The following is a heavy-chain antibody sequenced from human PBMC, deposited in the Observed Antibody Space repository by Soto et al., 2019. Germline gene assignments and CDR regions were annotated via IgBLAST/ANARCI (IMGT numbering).Heavy chain of an antibody. CDR1: GFTFSNYW. V-gene: IGHV3-7*01. CDR2: IKVDGSDK. J-gene: IGHJ6*04. Sequence: GGSLRLSCAASGFTFSNYWMSWVRQAPGKGLEWVASIKVDGSDKFYVDSVKGRFTISRDNAQYSLHLQMSRLRAEDTALYYCARHLSADDSYYRPLDVWGKGTTVTVSS. D-gene: IGHD4-4*01. CDR3: ARHLSADDSYYRPLDV.